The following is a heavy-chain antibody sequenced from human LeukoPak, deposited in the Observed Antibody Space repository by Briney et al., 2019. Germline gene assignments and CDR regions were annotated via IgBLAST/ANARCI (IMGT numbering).Heavy chain of an antibody. CDR3: ARGPPRYDFWSGPRRTNTRYYYGIGV. Sequence: SETLSLTCTVSGGSISSYYWSWIRQPPGKGLEWIGYIYYSGSTNYNPSLKSRVTISVDTSKNQFSLKLSSVTAADTAVYYCARGPPRYDFWSGPRRTNTRYYYGIGVWGQGTTVTVSS. D-gene: IGHD3-3*01. CDR2: IYYSGST. CDR1: GGSISSYY. J-gene: IGHJ6*02. V-gene: IGHV4-59*08.